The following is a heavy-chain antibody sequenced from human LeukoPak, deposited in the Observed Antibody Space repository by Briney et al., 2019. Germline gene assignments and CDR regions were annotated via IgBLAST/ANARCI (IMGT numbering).Heavy chain of an antibody. CDR2: IYYSGST. V-gene: IGHV4-59*01. J-gene: IGHJ4*02. D-gene: IGHD6-19*01. Sequence: KPSGTLSLTCTVSGGAISSYYWSWIRQPPREGLGWVWEIYYSGSTNYNPSLKSRVTISVDTSKNQFSLKLSSVTAADTAVYYCARDRSSGWYGKYYFDYWGQGTLVIVSS. CDR3: ARDRSSGWYGKYYFDY. CDR1: GGAISSYY.